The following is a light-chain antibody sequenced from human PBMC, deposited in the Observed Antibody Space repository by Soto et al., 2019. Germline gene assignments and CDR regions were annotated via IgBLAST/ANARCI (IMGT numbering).Light chain of an antibody. V-gene: IGLV1-40*01. CDR1: SSNIGAGYD. Sequence: QTVVTHAPSVSGDPGQRVTISCTGRSSNIGAGYDVHWYQQLPGTAPKLLIYGNSNRPSGVPDRFSGSKSGTSASLAITGLQAEDEADYYCQSYDSSLSGSVVFGGGTQLTVL. J-gene: IGLJ2*01. CDR2: GNS. CDR3: QSYDSSLSGSVV.